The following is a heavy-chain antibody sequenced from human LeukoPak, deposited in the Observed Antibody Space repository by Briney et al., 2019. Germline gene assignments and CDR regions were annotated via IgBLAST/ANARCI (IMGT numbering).Heavy chain of an antibody. J-gene: IGHJ5*02. D-gene: IGHD2-21*01. CDR3: ARDSPWFDP. Sequence: SETLSLTCAVYGGSFSGYYWSWIRQPPGKGLEWIGEINHSVSTNYNPSLKSRVTISVDTSKNQFSLKLSSVTAADTAVYYCARDSPWFDPWGQGTQVTVSS. CDR1: GGSFSGYY. V-gene: IGHV4-34*01. CDR2: INHSVST.